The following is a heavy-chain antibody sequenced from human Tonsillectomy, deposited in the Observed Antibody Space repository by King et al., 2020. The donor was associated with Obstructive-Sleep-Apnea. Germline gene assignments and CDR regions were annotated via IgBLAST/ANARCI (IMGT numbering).Heavy chain of an antibody. D-gene: IGHD5-24*01. V-gene: IGHV1-2*02. CDR1: GYTFTGYY. CDR3: ARDQGFEMEY. Sequence: QLVQSGAEVKKPGASVTVSCKASGYTFTGYYLHWVRQAPGQGLEWMGWINPNSGGSKFAQRFQGRVTITRDTSISTAYMELSRLRSDDTAVYYCARDQGFEMEYWDQGTLVTVSS. J-gene: IGHJ4*02. CDR2: INPNSGGS.